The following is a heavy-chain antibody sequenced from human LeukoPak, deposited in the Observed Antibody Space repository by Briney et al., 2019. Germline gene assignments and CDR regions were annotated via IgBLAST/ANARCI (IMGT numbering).Heavy chain of an antibody. CDR3: ARVNGDSSGYSYFDY. Sequence: ASVKVSCKASGCTFTGYYMHWVRQAPGQGLEWMGWINPNSGGTNYAQRFQGRVTMTRDTSISTAYMELSRLRSDDTAVYYCARVNGDSSGYSYFDYWGQGTLVTVSS. D-gene: IGHD3-22*01. CDR1: GCTFTGYY. V-gene: IGHV1-2*02. CDR2: INPNSGGT. J-gene: IGHJ4*02.